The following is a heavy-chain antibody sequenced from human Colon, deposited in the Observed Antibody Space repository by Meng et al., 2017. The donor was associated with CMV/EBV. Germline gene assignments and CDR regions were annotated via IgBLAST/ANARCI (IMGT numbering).Heavy chain of an antibody. V-gene: IGHV3-NL1*01. Sequence: GESLKISCAASGFTFSTYSMNWVRQAPGKGLEWVSVIYSGGSSTYYADSVKGRFTISRDNAKNSLYLQMNSLGAEDTAVYFCVREIRRAWFDPWGQGTLVTVSS. CDR3: VREIRRAWFDP. CDR1: GFTFSTYS. J-gene: IGHJ5*02. CDR2: IYSGGSST.